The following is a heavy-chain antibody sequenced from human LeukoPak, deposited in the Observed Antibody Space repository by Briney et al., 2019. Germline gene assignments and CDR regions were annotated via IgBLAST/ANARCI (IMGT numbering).Heavy chain of an antibody. Sequence: PSETLSLTCTVSGGSISSYYWSWIRQPPGKGLEWIGYIYYSGSTNYNPSLKSRVTISVDTSKNQFSLKLSSVTAADTAVYYCARGPPNFDWFSTRHYYGMDVWGQGTTVTVSS. CDR3: ARGPPNFDWFSTRHYYGMDV. V-gene: IGHV4-59*01. CDR2: IYYSGST. D-gene: IGHD3-9*01. CDR1: GGSISSYY. J-gene: IGHJ6*02.